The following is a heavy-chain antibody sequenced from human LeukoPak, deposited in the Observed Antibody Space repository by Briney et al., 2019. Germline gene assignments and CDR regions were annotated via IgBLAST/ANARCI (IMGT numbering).Heavy chain of an antibody. CDR1: GGSFSGYH. D-gene: IGHD5-24*01. V-gene: IGHV4-34*01. CDR3: ARSRGWLQSHPLGY. Sequence: SETLSLTCAVYGGSFSGYHWSWIRQPPGKGLECIGEIHHSGSTNYNPSLKSRVTLSVDTSKNQFSLKLSSVTAADTAVYYCARSRGWLQSHPLGYWGQGTLVTVSS. J-gene: IGHJ4*02. CDR2: IHHSGST.